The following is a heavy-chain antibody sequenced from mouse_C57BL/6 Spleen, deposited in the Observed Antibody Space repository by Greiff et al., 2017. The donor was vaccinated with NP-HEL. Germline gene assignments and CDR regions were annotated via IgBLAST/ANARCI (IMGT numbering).Heavy chain of an antibody. D-gene: IGHD1-1*01. CDR2: IDPETGGT. V-gene: IGHV1-15*01. CDR1: GYTFTDYE. CDR3: TRGTTVVATGGYFDV. J-gene: IGHJ1*03. Sequence: VQLQESGAELVRPGASVTLSCKASGYTFTDYEMHWVKQTPVHGLEWIGAIDPETGGTAYNQKFKGKAILTADKSSSTAYMELRSLTSEDSAVYYCTRGTTVVATGGYFDVWGTGTTVTVSS.